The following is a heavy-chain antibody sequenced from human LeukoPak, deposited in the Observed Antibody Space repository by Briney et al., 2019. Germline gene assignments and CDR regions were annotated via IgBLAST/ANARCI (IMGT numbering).Heavy chain of an antibody. CDR2: INEDESTI. D-gene: IGHD3-10*01. V-gene: IGHV3-74*01. J-gene: IGHJ4*02. Sequence: GGSLTLSCPDSGFTFSSYLMHWLHQVPGKGLVWVSRINEDESTITYADSVKGRFTISRDNAKNTLFLQMSSLRAEDTAVYYCVRGLNGPGDHWGQGNLVTVSS. CDR3: VRGLNGPGDH. CDR1: GFTFSSYL.